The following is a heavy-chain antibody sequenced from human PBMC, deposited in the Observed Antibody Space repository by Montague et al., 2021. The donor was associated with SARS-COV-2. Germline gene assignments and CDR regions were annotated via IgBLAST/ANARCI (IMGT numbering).Heavy chain of an antibody. Sequence: SETLSLTCSVSGDSILSSGYYWGWIRQPPGNFLEWIGTVYYSGSTNYNPSLKSRVTMPVDTSKNQFSLELRSVTAADTAVYYCARLGFVELWLNLGWFDHWGQGTLVTVSS. CDR3: ARLGFVELWLNLGWFDH. CDR1: GDSILSSGYY. V-gene: IGHV4-39*01. CDR2: VYYSGST. D-gene: IGHD3-16*02. J-gene: IGHJ5*02.